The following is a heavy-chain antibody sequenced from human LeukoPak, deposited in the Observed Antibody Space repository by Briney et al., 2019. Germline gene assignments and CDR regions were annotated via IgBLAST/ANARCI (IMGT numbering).Heavy chain of an antibody. CDR2: ITGRGEST. D-gene: IGHD3-22*01. V-gene: IGHV3-23*01. J-gene: IGHJ4*02. CDR3: ARDRPNYYGSDGHYYRRDGDY. CDR1: GFTFSIYV. Sequence: GGSLRLSCAASGFTFSIYVMSWVRQAPGKGLQWVSSITGRGESTWYVDSVKGRFTITRDNSENTLYLQMHSLRAEDTAVYYCARDRPNYYGSDGHYYRRDGDYWGRGTLVSVSS.